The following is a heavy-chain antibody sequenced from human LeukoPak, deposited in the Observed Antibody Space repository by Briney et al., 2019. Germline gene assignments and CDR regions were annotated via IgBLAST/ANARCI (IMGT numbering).Heavy chain of an antibody. CDR2: ISSCSDYL. Sequence: GGSLRLSWVASGFTYRRYSMNWVRQAPGKGLEWVSTISSCSDYLYHADSVRGRFTISRDNARNSLFLQMDDRRAEDTTLYSCTRVLSSGMPGGFDYSGQGILVTASS. CDR1: GFTYRRYS. J-gene: IGHJ4*02. CDR3: TRVLSSGMPGGFDY. V-gene: IGHV3-21*01. D-gene: IGHD2-2*01.